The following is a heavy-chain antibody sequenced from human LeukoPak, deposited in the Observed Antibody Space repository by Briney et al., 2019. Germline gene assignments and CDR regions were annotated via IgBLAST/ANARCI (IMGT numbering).Heavy chain of an antibody. D-gene: IGHD1-26*01. V-gene: IGHV3-23*01. J-gene: IGHJ5*02. Sequence: GGSLRLSCAASGLTFSSYAMSWVREAPGKGLEWVSSISGSGGSTYYADSVKGRFTFSRDNSENTLYLQMNSLRAEDTAVYYCAKDRTSTGATVRFDPWGQGTLVTVSS. CDR3: AKDRTSTGATVRFDP. CDR2: ISGSGGST. CDR1: GLTFSSYA.